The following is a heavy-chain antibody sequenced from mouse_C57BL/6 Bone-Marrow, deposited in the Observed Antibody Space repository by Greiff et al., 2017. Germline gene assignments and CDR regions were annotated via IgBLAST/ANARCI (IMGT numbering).Heavy chain of an antibody. CDR1: GYTFTSYW. J-gene: IGHJ2*01. CDR3: ASEVGRDFDY. CDR2: IHPNSGST. D-gene: IGHD4-1*01. Sequence: QVQLKQPGAELVKPGASVKLSCKASGYTFTSYWMHWVKQRPGQGLEWIGMIHPNSGSTNYNEKFKSKATLTVDKSSSTAYMQLSSLTSEDSAVXCGASEVGRDFDYWGQGTTLTVSS. V-gene: IGHV1-64*01.